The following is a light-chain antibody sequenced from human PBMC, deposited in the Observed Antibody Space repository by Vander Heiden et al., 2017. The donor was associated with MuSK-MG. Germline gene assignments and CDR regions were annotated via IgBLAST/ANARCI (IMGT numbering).Light chain of an antibody. Sequence: EIVLTQSPATLSLSPGERATLSCRASQSVKSYLAWYQQKPGQAPRLLIYDASNRATGIPARFSGSGYGTDFTLTISSREPEDFAVYYCQQHNNWPPITFGQGTLLEIK. CDR1: QSVKSY. CDR3: QQHNNWPPIT. CDR2: DAS. V-gene: IGKV3-11*01. J-gene: IGKJ5*01.